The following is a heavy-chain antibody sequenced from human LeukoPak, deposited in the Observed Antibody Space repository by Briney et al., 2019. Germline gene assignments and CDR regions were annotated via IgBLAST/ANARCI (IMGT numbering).Heavy chain of an antibody. CDR1: GFTFGDYA. J-gene: IGHJ6*02. CDR3: TRDPPDREAAAGTWGGGYYYYYGMDV. D-gene: IGHD6-13*01. Sequence: PGGSLRLSCTASGFTFGDYAMSWFRQASGKGLEWVGFIRSKAYGGTTEYAASVKGRFTISRDDSKSIAYLQMNSLKTEDTAVYYCTRDPPDREAAAGTWGGGYYYYYGMDVWGQGTTVTVSS. V-gene: IGHV3-49*03. CDR2: IRSKAYGGTT.